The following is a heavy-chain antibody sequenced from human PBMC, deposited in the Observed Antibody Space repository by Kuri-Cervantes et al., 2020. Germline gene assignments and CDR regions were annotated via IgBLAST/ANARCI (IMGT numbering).Heavy chain of an antibody. CDR2: IYHSGST. Sequence: SETLSLTCAVSGGSISSGGYSWSWIRQPPGKGLEWIGYIYHSGSTYYNPSLKSRVTISVDTSKNQFSLKLSSVTAADTAVYYCAGTSMVRGVIRSHYYYYGMDVWGQGTTVTVSS. V-gene: IGHV4-30-2*02. J-gene: IGHJ6*02. D-gene: IGHD3-10*01. CDR3: AGTSMVRGVIRSHYYYYGMDV. CDR1: GGSISSGGYS.